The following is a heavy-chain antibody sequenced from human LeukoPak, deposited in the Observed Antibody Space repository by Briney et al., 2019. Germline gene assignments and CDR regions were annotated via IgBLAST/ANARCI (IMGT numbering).Heavy chain of an antibody. CDR1: GGSFSGYY. V-gene: IGHV4-34*01. D-gene: IGHD2-2*01. Sequence: SETLSLTWAVYGGSFSGYYWSWIRQPPGKGLEWIGEINHIGKTNYNPSLKSRVTISEDTSKKQFSLKLSSVTAADTAVYYCARGNRYCSSTSCREYFQYWGQGTLVTVSS. CDR2: INHIGKT. J-gene: IGHJ1*01. CDR3: ARGNRYCSSTSCREYFQY.